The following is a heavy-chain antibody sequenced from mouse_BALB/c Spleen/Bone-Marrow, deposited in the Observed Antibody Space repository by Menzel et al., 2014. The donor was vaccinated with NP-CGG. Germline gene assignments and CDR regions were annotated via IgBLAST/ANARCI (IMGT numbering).Heavy chain of an antibody. CDR2: IFPGIGTT. CDR3: ARGGNYGY. CDR1: GYTFTNYW. J-gene: IGHJ2*01. D-gene: IGHD2-1*01. V-gene: IGHV1S132*01. Sequence: VQLQQSGAELVKPGASVKLSCKPSGYTFTNYWIQWVKQRPGQGLGWIGEIFPGIGTTYYNEKFKGKATLTIDASSSTAYIQLSSVTSEDSAVDFCARGGNYGYWGQGTALTVSS.